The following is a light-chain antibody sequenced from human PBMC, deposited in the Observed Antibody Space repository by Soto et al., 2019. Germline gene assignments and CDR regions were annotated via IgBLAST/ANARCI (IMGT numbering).Light chain of an antibody. V-gene: IGKV1-39*01. CDR3: QHYGSSPLT. CDR1: QSISSY. CDR2: AAS. Sequence: DIQMTQSPSSLSASVGDRVTITCRASQSISSYLNWYQQKPGKAPKLLIYAASTRATGIPDRFSGSGSGTDFTLTISRVEPEDFAVFYCQHYGSSPLTFGGGTKVDIK. J-gene: IGKJ4*01.